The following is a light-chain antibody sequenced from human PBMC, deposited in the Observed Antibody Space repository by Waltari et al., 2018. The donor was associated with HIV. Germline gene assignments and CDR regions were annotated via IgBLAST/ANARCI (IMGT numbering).Light chain of an antibody. CDR2: AAS. CDR3: HQSYRSLT. Sequence: DIQMTQSQSSLSESLGDRIVITGRTRQNIITYVKWYQQKPGRAPDLLIYAASTLRSGVPSRFIGSGSGTDFTLPISSLQPDDFATYYCHQSYRSLTFGPGTKVDV. V-gene: IGKV1-39*01. CDR1: QNIITY. J-gene: IGKJ3*01.